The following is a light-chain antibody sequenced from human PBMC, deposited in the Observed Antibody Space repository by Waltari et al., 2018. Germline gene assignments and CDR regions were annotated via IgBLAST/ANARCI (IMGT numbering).Light chain of an antibody. CDR3: SSHAGNNLWI. CDR2: DVT. Sequence: HSPLTQPPTASPSPRPSTTIARPGTSADVAYFEYVSWYQQHPGNVPKLLIYDVTKRPAGVPPRFSASKSGNSASLTVSGLQAEDEADYYCSSHAGNNLWIFGGGTKVTVL. V-gene: IGLV2-8*01. CDR1: SADVAYFEY. J-gene: IGLJ2*01.